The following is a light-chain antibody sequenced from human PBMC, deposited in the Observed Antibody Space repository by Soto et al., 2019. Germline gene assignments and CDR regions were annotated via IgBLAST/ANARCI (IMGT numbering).Light chain of an antibody. J-gene: IGKJ3*01. CDR2: EAS. Sequence: DFVMPQTPLSLSVTPGQPASISCKSSHSLLRSFGKTYLYWYLQKPGQPPQLLIYEASNRFSGVPGRFSGSGSGTDFTLKISRVEAEDVGVYYCMQSVQVPPTFGPGTKVEIK. CDR1: HSLLRSFGKTY. CDR3: MQSVQVPPT. V-gene: IGKV2D-29*01.